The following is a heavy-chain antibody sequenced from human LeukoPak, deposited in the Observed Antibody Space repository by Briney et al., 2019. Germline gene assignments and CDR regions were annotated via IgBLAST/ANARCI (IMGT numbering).Heavy chain of an antibody. V-gene: IGHV3-30*02. CDR1: GITISSHG. D-gene: IGHD5-24*01. J-gene: IGHJ4*02. CDR2: IRNDGSIK. Sequence: GGSLRLSCAASGITISSHGMHWVRQAPGKGLEWVAFIRNDGSIKYYADSVKGRVTISRDNSKNTLYLQMNSLRAEDTAVYYCAKDERWLQGWYFDYWGQGTLVTVSS. CDR3: AKDERWLQGWYFDY.